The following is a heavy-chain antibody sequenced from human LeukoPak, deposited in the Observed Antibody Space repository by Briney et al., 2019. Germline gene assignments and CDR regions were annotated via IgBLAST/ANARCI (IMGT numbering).Heavy chain of an antibody. Sequence: GGSLRLSCAASGFTFNTYWMSWVRQAPGKGLEWVANIKQDGSEKYYVDSVKGRFTISGDNAKNSLYLQMNSLRAEDTAVYYCARAEYCYYCGMDVWGQGTTVTVSS. CDR2: IKQDGSEK. CDR3: ARAEYCYYCGMDV. J-gene: IGHJ6*02. CDR1: GFTFNTYW. V-gene: IGHV3-7*03. D-gene: IGHD2/OR15-2a*01.